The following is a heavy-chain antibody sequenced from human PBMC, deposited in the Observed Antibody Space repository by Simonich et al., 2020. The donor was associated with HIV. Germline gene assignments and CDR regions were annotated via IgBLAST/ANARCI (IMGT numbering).Heavy chain of an antibody. CDR2: IKQDGSEK. CDR1: GFTFNSYW. V-gene: IGHV3-7*01. CDR3: ARSESRGFDV. J-gene: IGHJ3*01. Sequence: EVQLVESGGGLVQPGGSLRLSCAVSGFTFNSYWMSWVRQARGKGLEGVANIKQDGSEKYHTDSVKGRFTISRDNAKNSLYLQMNSLRAEDTAVYYCARSESRGFDVWGQGTMVTVSS.